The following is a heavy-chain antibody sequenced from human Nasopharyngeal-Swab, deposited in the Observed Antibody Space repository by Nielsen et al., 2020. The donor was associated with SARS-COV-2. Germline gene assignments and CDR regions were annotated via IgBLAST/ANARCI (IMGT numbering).Heavy chain of an antibody. D-gene: IGHD3-3*01. J-gene: IGHJ4*02. CDR1: GYTFPSYG. CDR2: ISAYNGNT. V-gene: IGHV1-18*01. CDR3: ARTYYDFWSGPHRGYFDY. Sequence: ASVTVSCKASGYTFPSYGISWVRQAPAQGLDWMGWISAYNGNTNYAQKLRGRVTMTTDTSTSTAYMELRSLRSDDTAVYYCARTYYDFWSGPHRGYFDYWGQGTLVTVSS.